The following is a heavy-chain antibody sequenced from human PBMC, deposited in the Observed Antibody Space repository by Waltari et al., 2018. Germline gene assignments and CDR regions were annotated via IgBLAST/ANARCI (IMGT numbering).Heavy chain of an antibody. J-gene: IGHJ3*02. CDR3: ARGRRLVGATRMNAFDI. CDR2: INHRGST. CDR1: GGSFSGYY. D-gene: IGHD1-26*01. Sequence: QVQLQQWGAGLLKPSETLSLTCAVYGGSFSGYYWSWIRQPPGKGLEWIGEINHRGSTNSTPSLKSRVTISVDTSKNQFSLKLSSVTAADTAVYYCARGRRLVGATRMNAFDIWGQGTMVTVSS. V-gene: IGHV4-34*01.